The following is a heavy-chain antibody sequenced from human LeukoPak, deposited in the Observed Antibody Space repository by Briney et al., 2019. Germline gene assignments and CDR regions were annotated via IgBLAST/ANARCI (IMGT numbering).Heavy chain of an antibody. J-gene: IGHJ5*02. D-gene: IGHD2-15*01. Sequence: SETLSLTCTVSGGSISSSSYYWGWIRQPPGKGLEWIGSIYYSGSTYYNPSLKSRVTISVDMSKNQFTLKLSSVTAADTAVYYCARDIVVVVAATPGWFDPWGQGTLVTVSS. CDR3: ARDIVVVVAATPGWFDP. V-gene: IGHV4-39*06. CDR1: GGSISSSSYY. CDR2: IYYSGST.